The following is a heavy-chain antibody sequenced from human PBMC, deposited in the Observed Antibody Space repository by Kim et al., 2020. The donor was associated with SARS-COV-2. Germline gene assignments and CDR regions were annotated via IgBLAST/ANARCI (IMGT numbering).Heavy chain of an antibody. CDR3: ARSRYCSSTSCPRSYYYYYYMDV. V-gene: IGHV5-51*01. J-gene: IGHJ6*03. CDR1: GYSFTSYW. Sequence: GESLKISCKGSGYSFTSYWIGWVRQMPGKGLEWMGIIYPGDSDTRYSPSFQGQVTISADKSISTAYLQWSSLKASDTAMYYCARSRYCSSTSCPRSYYYYYYMDVWGKGTTVTVSS. CDR2: IYPGDSDT. D-gene: IGHD2-2*01.